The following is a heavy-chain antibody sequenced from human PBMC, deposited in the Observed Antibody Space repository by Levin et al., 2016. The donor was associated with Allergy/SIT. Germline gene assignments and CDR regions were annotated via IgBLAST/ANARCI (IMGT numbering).Heavy chain of an antibody. J-gene: IGHJ4*02. CDR3: AKFGGQSVAAAVLFDY. V-gene: IGHV3-30*18. D-gene: IGHD6-6*01. CDR2: ISHDGTKQ. CDR1: GFTFSTYG. Sequence: GGSLRLSCAASGFTFSTYGMHWVRQAPGKGLEWVAVISHDGTKQYYAESVQGRFTISRDNSKNTVYLQMNTLTGEDTAVYYCAKFGGQSVAAAVLFDYWGQGTLVTVSS.